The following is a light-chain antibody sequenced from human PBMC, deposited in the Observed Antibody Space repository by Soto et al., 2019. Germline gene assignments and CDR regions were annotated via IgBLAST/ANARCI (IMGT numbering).Light chain of an antibody. CDR1: QSVLYRSNNKNY. CDR2: WAS. CDR3: QQYYSTPYT. J-gene: IGKJ2*01. Sequence: DIVMTQSPDSLAVSLGERATINCKSSQSVLYRSNNKNYLAWYQQKPGQPPKLLFYWASTRESGVPDRFSGSGSGTDFILTISSLQAEDVAVYYCQQYYSTPYTFGQGTKLEIK. V-gene: IGKV4-1*01.